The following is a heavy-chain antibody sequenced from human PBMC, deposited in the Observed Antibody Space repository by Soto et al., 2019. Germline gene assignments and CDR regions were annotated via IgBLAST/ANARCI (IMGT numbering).Heavy chain of an antibody. CDR1: GGSISSGGYY. Sequence: SETLSLTCTVSGGSISSGGYYWSRIRQHPGKGLEWIGYIYYSGSTYYNPSLKSRVTISVDTSKNQFSLKLSSVTAADTAVYYCARDRKYSYGPPTDDWFDPWGQGTLGTVSS. D-gene: IGHD5-18*01. CDR2: IYYSGST. V-gene: IGHV4-31*03. CDR3: ARDRKYSYGPPTDDWFDP. J-gene: IGHJ5*02.